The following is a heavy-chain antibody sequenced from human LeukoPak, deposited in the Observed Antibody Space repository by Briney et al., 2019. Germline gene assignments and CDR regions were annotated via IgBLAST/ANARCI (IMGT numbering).Heavy chain of an antibody. CDR2: ISSSGSTI. CDR3: ARSGLLYSSSWYYFNY. Sequence: GGSLRLSCAASGFTFSNYGMNWVRQAPGKGLEWVSYISSSGSTIYYADSVKGRFTISRDNAKNSLYLQMNSLRAEDTAVYYCARSGLLYSSSWYYFNYWGQGTLVTVSS. V-gene: IGHV3-48*04. D-gene: IGHD6-13*01. CDR1: GFTFSNYG. J-gene: IGHJ4*02.